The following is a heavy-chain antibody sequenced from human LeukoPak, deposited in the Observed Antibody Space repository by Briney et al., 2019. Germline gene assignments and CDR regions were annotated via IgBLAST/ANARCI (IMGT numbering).Heavy chain of an antibody. D-gene: IGHD3-22*01. J-gene: IGHJ5*02. CDR2: IYHSGST. CDR1: GYSISSGYY. Sequence: SETLSLTCTVSGYSISSGYYWGWIRQPPGKGLEWIASIYHSGSTYYKPSLKSRVTISVDTSKNQFSLKLSSVTAADTAVYYCARALNTYYYDSPFDPWGQGTLVTVSS. V-gene: IGHV4-38-2*02. CDR3: ARALNTYYYDSPFDP.